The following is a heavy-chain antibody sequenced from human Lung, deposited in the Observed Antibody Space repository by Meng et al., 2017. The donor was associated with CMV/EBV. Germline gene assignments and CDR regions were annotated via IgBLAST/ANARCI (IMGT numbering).Heavy chain of an antibody. J-gene: IGHJ6*02. V-gene: IGHV3-73*01. CDR1: GFTFSGSA. CDR3: TGYCSSTSCLLYYYYGMDV. D-gene: IGHD2-2*01. CDR2: IRSKANSYAT. Sequence: GGSXRLXCAASGFTFSGSAMHWVRQASGKGLEWVGRIRSKANSYATAYAASVKGRFTISRDDSKNTAYLQMNSLKTEDTAVYYCTGYCSSTSCLLYYYYGMDVWXQGNXVTVSS.